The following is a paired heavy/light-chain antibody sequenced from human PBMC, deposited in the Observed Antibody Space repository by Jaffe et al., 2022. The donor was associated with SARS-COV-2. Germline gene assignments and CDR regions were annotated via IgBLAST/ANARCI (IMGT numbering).Light chain of an antibody. Sequence: QSALTQPASVSGSPGQSITISCTGTSSDVGAYNYVSWYQHHPGKAPKLMTYDVTNRPSGVSNRFSGSKSGNTASLTISGLQAEDEADYYCSSSSTSSTFVFGTGTRVTVL. CDR1: SSDVGAYNY. CDR2: DVT. CDR3: SSSSTSSTFV. J-gene: IGLJ1*01. V-gene: IGLV2-14*03.
Heavy chain of an antibody. J-gene: IGHJ4*02. CDR2: ISWNSGRI. V-gene: IGHV3-9*01. CDR1: GFTFDDYA. D-gene: IGHD1-26*01. CDR3: AKGRTYYYFDY. Sequence: EVQLVESGGGLVQPGRSLRLSCAASGFTFDDYAMHWVRQAPGKGLEWVSGISWNSGRIGYADSVKGRITISRDNAKNSLYLQMDSLRAEDTALYYCAKGRTYYYFDYWGLGTLVTVSS.